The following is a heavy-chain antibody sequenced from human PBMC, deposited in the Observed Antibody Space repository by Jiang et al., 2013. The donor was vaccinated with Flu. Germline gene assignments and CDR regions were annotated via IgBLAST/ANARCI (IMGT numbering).Heavy chain of an antibody. CDR1: GGTFSSYA. J-gene: IGHJ4*02. V-gene: IGHV1-69*06. Sequence: KASGGTFSSYAISWVRQAPGQGLEWMGGIIPIFGTANYAQKFQGRVTITADKSTSTAYMELSSLRSEDTAVYYCARVGAAARIFDYWGQGTLVTVSS. CDR3: ARVGAAARIFDY. CDR2: IIPIFGTA. D-gene: IGHD6-13*01.